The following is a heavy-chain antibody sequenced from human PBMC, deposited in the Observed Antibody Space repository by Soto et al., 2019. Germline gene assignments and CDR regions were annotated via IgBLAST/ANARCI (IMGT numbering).Heavy chain of an antibody. J-gene: IGHJ6*02. Sequence: GGSLRLSCAASGFTVSSNYMSWVRQAPGKGLEWVSVIYSGGSTYYADSVKGRFTISRDNSKNTLYLQMNSLRAEDTAVYYCARDRIVVVPAAKLNYYYYGMDVWGQGTTVTVSS. V-gene: IGHV3-53*01. D-gene: IGHD2-2*01. CDR2: IYSGGST. CDR1: GFTVSSNY. CDR3: ARDRIVVVPAAKLNYYYYGMDV.